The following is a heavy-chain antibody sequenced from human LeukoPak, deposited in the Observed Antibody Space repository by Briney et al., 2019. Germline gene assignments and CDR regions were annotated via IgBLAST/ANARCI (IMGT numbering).Heavy chain of an antibody. V-gene: IGHV3-23*01. Sequence: QPGGSLRLSCAASGFTFSSYAMSWVRQAPGKGLEWVSSISASGGSTYYADSVKGRFTISRDNSKSTLYLQMNSLRAEDTAVYYCASRSYYLDNWGQGTLVTVSS. D-gene: IGHD3-10*01. CDR2: ISASGGST. CDR3: ASRSYYLDN. J-gene: IGHJ4*02. CDR1: GFTFSSYA.